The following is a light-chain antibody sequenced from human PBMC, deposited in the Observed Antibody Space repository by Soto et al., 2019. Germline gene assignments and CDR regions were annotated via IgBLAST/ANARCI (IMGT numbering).Light chain of an antibody. CDR3: QQYNNWPLT. Sequence: EIVMTQSPATLSVSPGERATLSCRASQSVSSNLAWYQQKPGQAPRLLIYGASTRASGIPASFSGSGSGKEFPLTISSLQSEDFAVYYCQQYNNWPLTFGGGTEVEIK. V-gene: IGKV3-15*01. CDR1: QSVSSN. J-gene: IGKJ4*01. CDR2: GAS.